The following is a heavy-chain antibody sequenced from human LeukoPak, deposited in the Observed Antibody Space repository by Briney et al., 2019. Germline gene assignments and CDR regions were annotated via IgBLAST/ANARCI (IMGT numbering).Heavy chain of an antibody. D-gene: IGHD3-16*01. CDR2: ISGSGGST. CDR1: GFTFSSYA. J-gene: IGHJ4*02. CDR3: ANGLSLSRYGDYFDY. V-gene: IGHV3-23*01. Sequence: GGSLRLSCAASGFTFSSYAMSWVRQAPGKGLEWVSAISGSGGSTYCADSVKGRFTISRDNSKNTLYLQMNSLRAEDTAVYYCANGLSLSRYGDYFDYWGQGTLVTVSS.